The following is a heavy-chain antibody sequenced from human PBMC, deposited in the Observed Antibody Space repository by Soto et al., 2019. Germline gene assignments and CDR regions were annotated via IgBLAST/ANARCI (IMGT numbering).Heavy chain of an antibody. Sequence: EVQLVESGGGLVQPGRSLRLSCAASGFTFDDYAIHWVRQAPGKGLEWVSGISCNSSSIGYAGSVKGRFTISRDNAKNSLYLQMNSLRAEATAFYYCAKDNSPIATTYYFDYWGQGTLVTVSS. CDR3: AKDNSPIATTYYFDY. J-gene: IGHJ4*02. V-gene: IGHV3-9*01. D-gene: IGHD2-21*01. CDR1: GFTFDDYA. CDR2: ISCNSSSI.